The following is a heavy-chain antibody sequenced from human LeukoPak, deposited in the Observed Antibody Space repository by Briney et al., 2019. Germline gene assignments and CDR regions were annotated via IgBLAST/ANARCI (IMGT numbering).Heavy chain of an antibody. Sequence: GGSLKLSCAASGFTFSGSAMHWGRQASGKGLEWVGRIRSKANSYATAYAASVKGRFTISRDDSKNTAYLQMNSLKTEDTAVYYCTRHTDGKAASDYYGMDVWGQGTTVTVSS. CDR1: GFTFSGSA. CDR3: TRHTDGKAASDYYGMDV. D-gene: IGHD6-13*01. J-gene: IGHJ6*02. V-gene: IGHV3-73*01. CDR2: IRSKANSYAT.